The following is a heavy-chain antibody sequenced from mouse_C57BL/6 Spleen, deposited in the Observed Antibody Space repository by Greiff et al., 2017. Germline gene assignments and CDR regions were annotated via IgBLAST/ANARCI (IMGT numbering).Heavy chain of an antibody. V-gene: IGHV1-53*01. D-gene: IGHD1-1*01. Sequence: QVQLQQPGTELLKPGASVKLSCKASGYTFTSYWMHWVKQRPGQGLEWIGNINPSNGGTNYNEKFKSKATLTVDTSSSTAYMQLSSLTSEDSAVYYCARENYYGSSYPYYAMDYWGQGTSVTVSS. CDR1: GYTFTSYW. CDR3: ARENYYGSSYPYYAMDY. J-gene: IGHJ4*01. CDR2: INPSNGGT.